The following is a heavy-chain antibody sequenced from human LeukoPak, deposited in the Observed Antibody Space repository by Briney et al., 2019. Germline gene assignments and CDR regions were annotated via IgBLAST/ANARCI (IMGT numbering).Heavy chain of an antibody. CDR1: GYSISSGYF. CDR3: ARDPYCSGGSCYPFDY. Sequence: SETLSLTCAVSGYSISSGYFWGWIRQPPGKGLEWIGNMYHSGSTYNNPSLKSRVTISVDTSKNQFSLKLRSVTAADTAVYYCARDPYCSGGSCYPFDYWGQGTLVTVSS. V-gene: IGHV4-38-2*02. D-gene: IGHD2-15*01. CDR2: MYHSGST. J-gene: IGHJ4*02.